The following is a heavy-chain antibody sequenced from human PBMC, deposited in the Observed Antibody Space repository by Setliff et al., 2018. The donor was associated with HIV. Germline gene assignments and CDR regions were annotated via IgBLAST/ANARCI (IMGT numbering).Heavy chain of an antibody. CDR2: FSYNGGR. V-gene: IGHV4-39*01. CDR1: GDSVSTRNSF. CDR3: VKHVDSDFSGDPDWFDP. D-gene: IGHD2-15*01. Sequence: NPSETLSLTCTVSGDSVSTRNSFWGWIRQPPGKGLEWIGSFSYNGGRRYTPSLKSRVTISADMSKNQFSLNLNSVTAADTAVYYCVKHVDSDFSGDPDWFDPWGQGIPVTV. J-gene: IGHJ5*02.